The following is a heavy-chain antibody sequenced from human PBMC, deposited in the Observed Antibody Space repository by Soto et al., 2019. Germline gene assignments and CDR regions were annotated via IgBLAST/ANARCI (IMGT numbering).Heavy chain of an antibody. Sequence: GSLRLSCAASGFTFSSYGMHWVRQAPGKGLEWVAVIWYDGSNKYYADSVKGRFTISRDNSKNTLYLQMNSLRAEDTAVYYCARDWVVAARSGDYYYYGMDVWGQGTTVTVSS. CDR3: ARDWVVAARSGDYYYYGMDV. CDR1: GFTFSSYG. CDR2: IWYDGSNK. D-gene: IGHD2-15*01. V-gene: IGHV3-33*01. J-gene: IGHJ6*02.